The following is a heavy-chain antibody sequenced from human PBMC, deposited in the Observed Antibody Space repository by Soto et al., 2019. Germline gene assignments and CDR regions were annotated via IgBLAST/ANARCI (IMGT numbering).Heavy chain of an antibody. D-gene: IGHD3-3*01. CDR1: GGSTSSGGYY. V-gene: IGHV4-30-4*01. CDR2: IYYSGST. CDR3: ARDPVGDKIFGVSRGLGAFDI. J-gene: IGHJ3*02. Sequence: TLSLPCTFSGGSTSSGGYYGSWILQPPGKGLEWIGYIYYSGSTYYNPSLKSRVTISVDASKIRFSLKLSSVTAADTAVYYCARDPVGDKIFGVSRGLGAFDIWGQGTMVT.